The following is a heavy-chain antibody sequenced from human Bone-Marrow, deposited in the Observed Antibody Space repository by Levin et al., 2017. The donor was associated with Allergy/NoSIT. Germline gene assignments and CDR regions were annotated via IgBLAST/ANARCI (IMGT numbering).Heavy chain of an antibody. J-gene: IGHJ4*02. D-gene: IGHD3-10*01. CDR2: IKPSGSNR. CDR1: GDTIINYY. CDR3: ARMFSGPNYFDY. V-gene: IGHV1-46*01. Sequence: GESLKISCKASGDTIINYYIHWVRQAPGQGLEWMGLIKPSGSNRNYAQTFQGRVTMTRDTSTNTVYMDLSSLRSEDTAMYFCARMFSGPNYFDYWGQGTLVTVSS.